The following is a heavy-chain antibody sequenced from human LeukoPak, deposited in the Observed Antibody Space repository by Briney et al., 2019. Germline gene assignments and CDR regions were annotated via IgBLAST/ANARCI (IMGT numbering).Heavy chain of an antibody. CDR1: NCTFTSYG. CDR2: INPSGGRT. V-gene: IGHV1-46*01. CDR3: ARDRYSISSLYDF. Sequence: ASVKVSCKASNCTFTSYGLSWVRQAPGQGLEWMGIINPSGGRTTYAQKFQGRVTTTRDTPTSTVYMVLSSLRSEDTAVYYCARDRYSISSLYDFWGQGTLVTVSS. J-gene: IGHJ4*02. D-gene: IGHD6-6*01.